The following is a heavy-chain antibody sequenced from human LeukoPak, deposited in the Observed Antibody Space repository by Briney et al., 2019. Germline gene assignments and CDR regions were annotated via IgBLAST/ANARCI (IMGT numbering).Heavy chain of an antibody. V-gene: IGHV3-30-3*01. CDR2: ISYNGNDK. J-gene: IGHJ4*02. D-gene: IGHD6-13*01. CDR1: GFTFSSYA. CDR3: AGDLSAGAADYHFAY. Sequence: PGRSLRLSCAASGFTFSSYAMHWVRQAPGKGLEWVAVISYNGNDKYYADSVKGRFTISRDNSKNTLYLQMSILGADDTAVYYCAGDLSAGAADYHFAYWGQGTLVIVSS.